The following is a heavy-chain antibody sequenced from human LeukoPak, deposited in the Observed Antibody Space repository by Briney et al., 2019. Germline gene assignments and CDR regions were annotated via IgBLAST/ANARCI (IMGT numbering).Heavy chain of an antibody. CDR2: IYTSGST. CDR1: GGSISSGSYY. V-gene: IGHV4-61*02. CDR3: ARVDSGGYYYDLDY. J-gene: IGHJ4*02. Sequence: PSQTLSLTCTVSGGSISSGSYYWSWIRQPAGKGLEWIGRIYTSGSTNYNPSLKSRVTISVDTSKNQFSLKLSSVTAADTAVYYCARVDSGGYYYDLDYWGQGTLVTVSS. D-gene: IGHD3-22*01.